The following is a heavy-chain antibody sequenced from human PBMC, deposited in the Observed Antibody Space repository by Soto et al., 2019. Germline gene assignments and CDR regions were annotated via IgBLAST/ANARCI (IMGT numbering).Heavy chain of an antibody. CDR2: IRPGGDST. D-gene: IGHD1-26*01. CDR1: GFRFRTRA. J-gene: IGHJ5*01. Sequence: GGSLRLSCAASGFRFRTRAMSWVRQAPGKGLEWVASIRPGGDSTYYADSVKGRFAVSRDNSNVTLYLQMDSLRVEDTAIYYCTTHEEGAPWAGGFDSWGQGTLVTVSS. V-gene: IGHV3-23*01. CDR3: TTHEEGAPWAGGFDS.